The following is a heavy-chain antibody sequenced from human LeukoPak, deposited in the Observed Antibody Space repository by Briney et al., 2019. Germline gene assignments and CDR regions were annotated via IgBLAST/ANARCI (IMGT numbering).Heavy chain of an antibody. CDR3: AKAYYYDSSGYYLPPEFDY. Sequence: GGSLRLSCAASGFTFSSYAMSWVRQAPGKGLEWVSAISGSGGSTYYADSVKGRFTISRDNSKNTLYLRMNSLRAEDTAVYYCAKAYYYDSSGYYLPPEFDYWGQGTLVTVSS. D-gene: IGHD3-22*01. V-gene: IGHV3-23*01. CDR2: ISGSGGST. CDR1: GFTFSSYA. J-gene: IGHJ4*02.